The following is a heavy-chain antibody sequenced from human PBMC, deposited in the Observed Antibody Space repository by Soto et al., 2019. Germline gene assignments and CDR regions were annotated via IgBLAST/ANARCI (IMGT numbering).Heavy chain of an antibody. D-gene: IGHD3-3*02. CDR1: GYTFTSYD. J-gene: IGHJ3*02. CDR3: ARGRSFGVVILAFDI. V-gene: IGHV1-8*01. Sequence: GASVKVSCKASGYTFTSYDINGVRQATGQGLEWMGWMNPNSGNTGYAQKFQGRVTMTRNTSISTAYMELSSLRSEDTAVYYCARGRSFGVVILAFDIWGQETMVTVSS. CDR2: MNPNSGNT.